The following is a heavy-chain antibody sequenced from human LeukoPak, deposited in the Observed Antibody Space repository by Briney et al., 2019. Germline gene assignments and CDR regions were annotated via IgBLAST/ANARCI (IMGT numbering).Heavy chain of an antibody. V-gene: IGHV3-7*04. D-gene: IGHD5-24*01. Sequence: GGSLRLSCSASGFTFSSYAMHWVRHAPGKGLEWVANIKQDGSEKYYVDSVKGRFTISRDNAKKSLYLQMNSLRAEDTAVYYGGRETEMANLDYWGQGTLVTVSS. CDR1: GFTFSSYA. CDR3: GRETEMANLDY. CDR2: IKQDGSEK. J-gene: IGHJ4*02.